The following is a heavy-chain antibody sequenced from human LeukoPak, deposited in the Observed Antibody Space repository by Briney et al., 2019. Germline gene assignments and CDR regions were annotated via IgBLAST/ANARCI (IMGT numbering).Heavy chain of an antibody. D-gene: IGHD4-11*01. V-gene: IGHV3-48*03. CDR2: FGSTGTI. CDR3: ARSNGLRYFDR. Sequence: GGSLRLSCVAAGFTFSTYAMNWIRQAPGKGLEWVAYFGSTGTIHYADSMRGRFTISRDNAEMSLFLQMNSLRVDDTAVYYCARSNGLRYFDRWGQGTLVTVSS. CDR1: GFTFSTYA. J-gene: IGHJ4*02.